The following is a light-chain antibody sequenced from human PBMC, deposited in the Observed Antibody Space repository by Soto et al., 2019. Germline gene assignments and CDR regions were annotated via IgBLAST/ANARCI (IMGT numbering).Light chain of an antibody. V-gene: IGLV1-40*01. CDR1: NSNIGAGYD. Sequence: QSVLTQPPSVSGAPGQRVTISCTGYNSNIGAGYDVHWYQQLPGTAPKLLIYGNSNRPSGVPDRFSASKSGTSASLAITGLQAEHEANYYCQSYDSSLSGWVFGGGTKVTLL. CDR2: GNS. J-gene: IGLJ3*02. CDR3: QSYDSSLSGWV.